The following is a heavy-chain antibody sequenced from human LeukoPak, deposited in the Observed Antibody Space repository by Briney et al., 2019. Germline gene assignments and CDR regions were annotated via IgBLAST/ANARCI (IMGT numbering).Heavy chain of an antibody. CDR1: GGSISTHY. CDR2: ISYSGST. D-gene: IGHD6-13*01. J-gene: IGHJ4*02. Sequence: SETLSLTCSVSGGSISTHYYNWIRQSPGKGLEWIGRISYSGSTNYNPSLKSRVTISIDTSKNQFSLKLNSVTAADTAVYYCARVHSSSQDYWGQGALVTVSS. V-gene: IGHV4-59*11. CDR3: ARVHSSSQDY.